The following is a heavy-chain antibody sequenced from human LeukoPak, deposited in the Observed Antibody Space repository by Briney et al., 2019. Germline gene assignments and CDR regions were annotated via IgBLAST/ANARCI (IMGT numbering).Heavy chain of an antibody. J-gene: IGHJ4*02. D-gene: IGHD6-19*01. V-gene: IGHV1-46*02. CDR1: GDILNSYH. CDR2: IKHSGGST. Sequence: ASVKVSCTASGDILNSYHIHWVRQAPGQGLEWMGIIKHSGGSTTYAQKFQGRLTMTRDTSTGTVNMELSSLTSEDTAVYYCARAISSGWYYYFDYWGQGTLVTVSS. CDR3: ARAISSGWYYYFDY.